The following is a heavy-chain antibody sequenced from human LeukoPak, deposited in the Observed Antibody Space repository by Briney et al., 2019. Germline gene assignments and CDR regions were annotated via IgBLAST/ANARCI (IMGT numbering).Heavy chain of an antibody. Sequence: GRSLRLSCAASGFTFDDYAMHWVRQAPGKGLEWVSGISWNSNSFGYADSVKGRFTISRDNPKNSLYLQMSSLRPEDTALYYCAKDTYSSSLTGFDYWGQGTLVTVSS. J-gene: IGHJ4*02. CDR2: ISWNSNSF. CDR3: AKDTYSSSLTGFDY. V-gene: IGHV3-9*01. D-gene: IGHD6-6*01. CDR1: GFTFDDYA.